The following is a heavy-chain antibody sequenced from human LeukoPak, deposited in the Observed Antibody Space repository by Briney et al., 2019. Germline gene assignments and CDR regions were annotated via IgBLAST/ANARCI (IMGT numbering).Heavy chain of an antibody. Sequence: GESLKISCRGSGYNFPNNWIAGVRQMPGKGLEWMGIIYPGDSDTRYSPSFQGQVSISADKSINTAYLQWSSLKASGSAMFYCARGFVRDYWGQGTLVTVSS. D-gene: IGHD3-16*01. V-gene: IGHV5-51*01. CDR3: ARGFVRDY. CDR1: GYNFPNNW. J-gene: IGHJ4*02. CDR2: IYPGDSDT.